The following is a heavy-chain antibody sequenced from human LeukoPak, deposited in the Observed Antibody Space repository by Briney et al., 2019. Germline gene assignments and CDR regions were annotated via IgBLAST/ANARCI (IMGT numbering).Heavy chain of an antibody. CDR3: ARADYTISSYRFDY. CDR1: GGSINSYW. CDR2: IYTTGMT. Sequence: SETLSLICSVSGGSINSYWWSWIRQPAGKGLEFIGRIYTTGMTNYNPSLKSRVSMSVDTSKNKFSLELRSVTAADTAVYFCARADYTISSYRFDYWGQGALVTVSS. J-gene: IGHJ4*02. D-gene: IGHD3-3*01. V-gene: IGHV4-4*07.